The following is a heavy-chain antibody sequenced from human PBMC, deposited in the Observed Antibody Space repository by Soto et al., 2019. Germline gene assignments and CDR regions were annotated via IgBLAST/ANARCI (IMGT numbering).Heavy chain of an antibody. Sequence: ASVKVSCKASGYTFTSYGISWVRQAPGQGLEWMGGIIPILGTANYAQKFQGRVTITADESTSTAYMELSSLRSEDTAVYYCAGGQRVNYYGMDVWGQGTTVTVSS. V-gene: IGHV1-69*13. CDR3: AGGQRVNYYGMDV. J-gene: IGHJ6*02. CDR2: IIPILGTA. CDR1: GYTFTSYG. D-gene: IGHD6-6*01.